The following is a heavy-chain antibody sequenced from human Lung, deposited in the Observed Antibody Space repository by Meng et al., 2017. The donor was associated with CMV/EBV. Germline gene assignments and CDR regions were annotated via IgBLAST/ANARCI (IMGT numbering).Heavy chain of an antibody. CDR3: AKADIVVVPAGAFYI. J-gene: IGHJ3*02. Sequence: SXKISCAASGFTFDDYAMHWVRQAPGKGLEWVSGISWNSGSIGYADSVKGRFTISRGNAKNSLYLQMNSLRAEDTALYYCAKADIVVVPAGAFYIWGQGTMVTVS. V-gene: IGHV3-9*01. CDR2: ISWNSGSI. CDR1: GFTFDDYA. D-gene: IGHD2-2*01.